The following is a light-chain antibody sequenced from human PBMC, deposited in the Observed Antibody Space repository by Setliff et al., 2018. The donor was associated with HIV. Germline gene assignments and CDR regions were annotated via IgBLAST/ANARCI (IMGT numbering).Light chain of an antibody. Sequence: LTQPASVSGSPGQSTTISCTGTSSDVGGYNYVSWYQQHPGKAPKLMIYDVSKRPSGVSNRFSGSKSGNTASLTISGLQAEDEADYYCSSYTSSSTYVFGTGTKVTVL. CDR2: DVS. V-gene: IGLV2-14*01. CDR1: SSDVGGYNY. CDR3: SSYTSSSTYV. J-gene: IGLJ1*01.